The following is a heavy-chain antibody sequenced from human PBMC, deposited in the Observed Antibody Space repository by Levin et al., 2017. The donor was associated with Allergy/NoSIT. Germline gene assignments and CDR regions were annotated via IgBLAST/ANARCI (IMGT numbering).Heavy chain of an antibody. J-gene: IGHJ4*02. CDR1: GGSFSGYY. CDR3: AREYDGSVDC. CDR2: INHSGST. Sequence: SETLSLTCAVYGGSFSGYYWSWIRQPPGKGLEWIGEINHSGSTNYNPSLKSRVTISLDTSKNQFSLKLTSVTAADTAVYYCAREYDGSVDCWGQGTLVTVSS. D-gene: IGHD1-1*01. V-gene: IGHV4-34*01.